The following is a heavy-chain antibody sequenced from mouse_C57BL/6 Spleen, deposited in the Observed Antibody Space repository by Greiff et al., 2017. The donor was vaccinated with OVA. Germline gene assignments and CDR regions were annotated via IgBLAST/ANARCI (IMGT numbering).Heavy chain of an antibody. Sequence: QVQLQQPGAELVKPGASVKLSCKASGYTFTSYWMHWVKQRPGQGLEWIGMIHPNSGSTNYNEKFKSKATLTVDKSSSTAYMQLSSLTSEDSAVYYCARGGYGSYYAMDDWGQGTSVTVSS. CDR1: GYTFTSYW. D-gene: IGHD1-1*01. J-gene: IGHJ4*01. V-gene: IGHV1-64*01. CDR2: IHPNSGST. CDR3: ARGGYGSYYAMDD.